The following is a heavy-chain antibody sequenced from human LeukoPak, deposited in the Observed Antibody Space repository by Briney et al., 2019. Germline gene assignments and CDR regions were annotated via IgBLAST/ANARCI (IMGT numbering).Heavy chain of an antibody. CDR2: ISYDGSNK. CDR1: GFTFSSYA. CDR3: AALKVAAPFDY. V-gene: IGHV3-30-3*01. J-gene: IGHJ4*02. D-gene: IGHD2-15*01. Sequence: GGSLRLSCAASGFTFSSYAMHWVRQAPGKGLEWVAVISYDGSNKYYADSVKGRFTISRDNSKNTLYLQMNSLRAEDTAVYYCAALKVAAPFDYWGQGTLVTVSS.